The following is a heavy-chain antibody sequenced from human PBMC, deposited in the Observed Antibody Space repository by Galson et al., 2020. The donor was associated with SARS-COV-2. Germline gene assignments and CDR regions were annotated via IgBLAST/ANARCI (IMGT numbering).Heavy chain of an antibody. CDR3: ARHEPDIAVPTTHFDY. Sequence: SETLSLTCTVSGGSISSYYWSWIRQPPGKGLEWIGYIYYSGSTNYNPSLKSRVTISVDTSKNQFSLKLSSVTAADTAVYYCARHEPDIAVPTTHFDYWGQGTLVTVSS. CDR2: IYYSGST. V-gene: IGHV4-59*08. CDR1: GGSISSYY. J-gene: IGHJ4*02. D-gene: IGHD6-19*01.